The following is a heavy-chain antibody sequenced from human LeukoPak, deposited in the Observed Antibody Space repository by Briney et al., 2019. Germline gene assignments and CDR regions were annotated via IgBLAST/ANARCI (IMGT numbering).Heavy chain of an antibody. Sequence: GGSLRPSCAASGFTFDDYGMSWVRQAPGKGLEWVSGINWNGGSTGYAGSVKGRFTISRDNVKNSLYLQMNSLRAEDTALYYCARSVAASRDYWGQGTLVTVSS. CDR3: ARSVAASRDY. J-gene: IGHJ4*02. CDR2: INWNGGST. D-gene: IGHD2-15*01. V-gene: IGHV3-20*04. CDR1: GFTFDDYG.